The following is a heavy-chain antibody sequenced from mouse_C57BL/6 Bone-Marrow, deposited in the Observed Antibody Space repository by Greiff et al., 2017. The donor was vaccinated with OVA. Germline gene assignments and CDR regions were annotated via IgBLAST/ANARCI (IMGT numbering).Heavy chain of an antibody. CDR3: TRGTTVVGYFDY. J-gene: IGHJ2*01. CDR1: GYTFTDYE. D-gene: IGHD1-1*01. CDR2: IDPETGGT. Sequence: QVQLQQSGAELVRPGASVTLSCKASGYTFTDYELNWVKQTPVHGLEWIGAIDPETGGTAYNQKFKGKAILTADKSSSTAYMELRSLTSEDSAVYYCTRGTTVVGYFDYWGQGTTLTVSS. V-gene: IGHV1-15*01.